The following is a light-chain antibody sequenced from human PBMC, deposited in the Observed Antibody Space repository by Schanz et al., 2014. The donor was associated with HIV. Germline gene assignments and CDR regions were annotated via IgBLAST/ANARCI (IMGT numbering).Light chain of an antibody. CDR3: SSYTSSSTVL. V-gene: IGLV2-14*03. J-gene: IGLJ2*01. CDR2: AVT. Sequence: QSVLTQPASVSGSPGQSITISCTGVSSDVGGHNYVSWYQQHPGKAPKLLIYAVTDRPSGISNRFSGSKSGNTASLTISGLQAEDETDYYCSSYTSSSTVLFGGGTKLTVL. CDR1: SSDVGGHNY.